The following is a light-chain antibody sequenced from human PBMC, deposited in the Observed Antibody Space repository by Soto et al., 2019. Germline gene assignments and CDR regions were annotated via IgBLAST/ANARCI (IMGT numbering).Light chain of an antibody. J-gene: IGLJ2*01. V-gene: IGLV2-14*01. CDR1: SSDVGGYNF. CDR3: KSYTSSSTLV. CDR2: EVT. Sequence: QSVLTQPASVSGSPGQSITISCTGTSSDVGGYNFVSWYQQHSGKAPKLIIYEVTNRPSGVSNRFSGSKSGNTASLIISGLQAEDEADYYCKSYTSSSTLVFGGGTKLTVL.